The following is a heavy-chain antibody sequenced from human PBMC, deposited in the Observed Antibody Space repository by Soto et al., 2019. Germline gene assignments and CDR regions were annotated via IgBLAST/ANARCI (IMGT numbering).Heavy chain of an antibody. CDR2: ISGSGGST. Sequence: GGSLRLSCAASGFTFSSYAMSWVRQAPGKGLEWVSAISGSGGSTYYADSVKGRFTISRDNSKNTLYLQMNSLRAEDTAVYYCAKASVEVPYSSDYYYYMDVWGKGTTVTVSS. CDR1: GFTFSSYA. V-gene: IGHV3-23*01. CDR3: AKASVEVPYSSDYYYYMDV. J-gene: IGHJ6*03. D-gene: IGHD6-25*01.